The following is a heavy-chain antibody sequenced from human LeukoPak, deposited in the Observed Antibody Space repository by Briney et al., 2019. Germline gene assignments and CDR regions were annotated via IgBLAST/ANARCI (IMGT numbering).Heavy chain of an antibody. Sequence: PGGSLRLSCAASGFTFSNYAMSWVRQAPGKGLEWVSAIIGSGDYTYYADSVKGRFTISRDSSKSTLYLQMNSLRAEDTAVYYCANWYSTGWFAFDYWGRGTLVTVSS. V-gene: IGHV3-23*01. CDR1: GFTFSNYA. CDR3: ANWYSTGWFAFDY. D-gene: IGHD6-19*01. J-gene: IGHJ4*02. CDR2: IIGSGDYT.